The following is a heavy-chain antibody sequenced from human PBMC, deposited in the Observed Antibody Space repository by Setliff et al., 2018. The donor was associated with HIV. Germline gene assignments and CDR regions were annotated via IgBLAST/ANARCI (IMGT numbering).Heavy chain of an antibody. CDR3: ARAPSWQRQVDF. D-gene: IGHD6-25*01. CDR2: ISYDGSKK. CDR1: GFTFSRYG. Sequence: GGSLRLSCAASGFTFSRYGMHWVRQAPGKGLEWVAFISYDGSKKYDADFVKGRFTISRDNSKNTLYLQMNSLRTDDTAVYFCARAPSWQRQVDFWGQGTLVTVSS. J-gene: IGHJ4*02. V-gene: IGHV3-30*04.